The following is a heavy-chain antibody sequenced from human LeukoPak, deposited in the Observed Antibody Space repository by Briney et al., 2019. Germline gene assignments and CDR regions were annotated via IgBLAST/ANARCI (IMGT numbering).Heavy chain of an antibody. D-gene: IGHD2-8*01. Sequence: RGGSLRLSCTASRFPFSIYSMIWVRQATGRGLVWISSISSSSSYIYYADSVKGRFTISRDNAKNSLYLQINSLRAEDTAVYYCALIIGNNGLFDYWGQGTLVTVSS. CDR2: ISSSSSYI. V-gene: IGHV3-21*01. CDR3: ALIIGNNGLFDY. CDR1: RFPFSIYS. J-gene: IGHJ4*02.